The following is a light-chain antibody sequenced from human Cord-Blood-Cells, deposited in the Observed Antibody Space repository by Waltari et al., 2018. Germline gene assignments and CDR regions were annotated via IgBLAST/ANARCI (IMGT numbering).Light chain of an antibody. J-gene: IGKJ4*01. CDR2: AAS. CDR1: QYIGNW. CDR3: QQTYSYPLT. Sequence: IHMTQSTCSVHGSDRDRGNITCRESQYIGNWLAWYQQKPGKAPELLISAASTLQSGVPSRFSGSGSGTDFTLTISSLQPEDFATYYCQQTYSYPLTFGGGTKVEIK. V-gene: IGKV1-12*01.